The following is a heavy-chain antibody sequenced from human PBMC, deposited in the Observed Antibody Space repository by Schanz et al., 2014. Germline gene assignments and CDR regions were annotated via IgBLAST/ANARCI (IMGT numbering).Heavy chain of an antibody. J-gene: IGHJ4*02. CDR2: ISSSGSYI. D-gene: IGHD4-17*01. Sequence: EVQLVESGGGLVKPGGSLRLSCAASGFTFSSYSMNWVRQAPGKGLEWVSSISSSGSYIYYADSVKGRFSISRDNAKNSLFQQMNRLRAEDTTLYDCAIRGVMGAVTCSRADYWGQGTLVTVSS. V-gene: IGHV3-21*01. CDR3: AIRGVMGAVTCSRADY. CDR1: GFTFSSYS.